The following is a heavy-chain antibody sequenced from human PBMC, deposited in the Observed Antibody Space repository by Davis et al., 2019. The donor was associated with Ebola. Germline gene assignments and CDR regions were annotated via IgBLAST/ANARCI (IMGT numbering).Heavy chain of an antibody. J-gene: IGHJ4*02. CDR3: ARDGFSGWYFY. Sequence: AASVKVSCKASGYTFTNYGITWVRQAPGQGLEWMGWINPHNGNTNYAQNVQGRVTMTTNTSTSTAYMEVGSLRSDDTAVYYCARDGFSGWYFYWGQGTLVTVSS. CDR1: GYTFTNYG. V-gene: IGHV1-18*04. CDR2: INPHNGNT. D-gene: IGHD6-19*01.